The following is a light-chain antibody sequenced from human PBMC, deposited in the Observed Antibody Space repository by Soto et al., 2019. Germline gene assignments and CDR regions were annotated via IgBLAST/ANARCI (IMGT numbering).Light chain of an antibody. V-gene: IGLV1-47*01. J-gene: IGLJ3*02. Sequence: QSVLTQPPSASGTPGQRVIISCSGSSSNIGSNFIYWYRHLPGTAPKLLIYRNNQRPSGVPDRFSGSKSGTSASLAISGLRSEDEADYYCASWDDSLSGWLFGGGTKLTV. CDR2: RNN. CDR1: SSNIGSNF. CDR3: ASWDDSLSGWL.